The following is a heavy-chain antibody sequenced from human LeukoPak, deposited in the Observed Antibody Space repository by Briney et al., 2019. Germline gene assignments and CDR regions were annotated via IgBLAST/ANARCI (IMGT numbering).Heavy chain of an antibody. CDR3: ARDLEGATFDY. CDR2: ISACNGNT. Sequence: GASVKVSCKASGYTFTSYGISWVRQAPGQGREWMGWISACNGNTNYAQKLQGRVTMTTDTSTSTAYMELRSLRSDDTAVYYCARDLEGATFDYWGQGTLVTVSS. CDR1: GYTFTSYG. J-gene: IGHJ4*02. V-gene: IGHV1-18*01. D-gene: IGHD1-26*01.